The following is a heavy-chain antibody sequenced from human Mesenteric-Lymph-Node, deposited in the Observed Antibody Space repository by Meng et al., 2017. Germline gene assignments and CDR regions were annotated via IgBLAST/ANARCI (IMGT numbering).Heavy chain of an antibody. CDR2: ISLGGSST. CDR1: GFGFSNFA. V-gene: IGHV3-23*01. Sequence: GESLKISCAASGFGFSNFAMTWVRQAPGKGLEWVSIISLGGSSTYYADSVKGRFTISRDNAKNSLYLQMNSLRVEDTGVYYCARDIIWGQGTLVTVSS. CDR3: ARDII. J-gene: IGHJ4*02.